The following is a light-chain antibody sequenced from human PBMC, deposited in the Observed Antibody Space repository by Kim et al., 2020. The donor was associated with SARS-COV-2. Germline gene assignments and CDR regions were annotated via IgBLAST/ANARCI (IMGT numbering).Light chain of an antibody. CDR3: QQYNYWRT. CDR2: GAS. Sequence: SGSPGESVTLSCRASQSVSSNLAWYQEKPGQAPRLLIYGASTRATGVPARFSGSGSGTEFTLTITSLQSEDFAIYYCQQYNYWRTFGQGTKVDIK. J-gene: IGKJ1*01. V-gene: IGKV3-15*01. CDR1: QSVSSN.